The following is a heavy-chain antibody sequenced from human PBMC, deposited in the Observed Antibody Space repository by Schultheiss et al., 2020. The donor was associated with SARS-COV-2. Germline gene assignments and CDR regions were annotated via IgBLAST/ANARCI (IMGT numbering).Heavy chain of an antibody. D-gene: IGHD5-18*01. J-gene: IGHJ2*01. CDR1: GGSISSYY. CDR3: ARGDTAMVNWYFDL. V-gene: IGHV4-59*01. Sequence: SQTLSLTCTVPGGSISSYYWSWIRQPPGKGLEWIGYVYYSGNTNYSPSLKSRVTMTRDTSISAAYMELTRLSSDDTAIYYCARGDTAMVNWYFDLWGRGTLVTVSS. CDR2: VYYSGNT.